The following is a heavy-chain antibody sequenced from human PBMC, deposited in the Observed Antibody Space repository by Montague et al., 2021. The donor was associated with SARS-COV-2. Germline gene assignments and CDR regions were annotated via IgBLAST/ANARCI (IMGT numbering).Heavy chain of an antibody. V-gene: IGHV4-4*07. J-gene: IGHJ2*01. CDR1: GEPISGFF. D-gene: IGHD3-22*01. CDR3: ARGTRYYYDSTYYFDL. CDR2: IYASGGT. Sequence: SETLSLTCSVSGEPISGFFRNWIRQPAGKGLEWIGRIYASGGTDYNPSXXSRVTMSVDTSKNQFSLKLSSVTAADTAVYFCARGTRYYYDSTYYFDLWGRGTLVTVSS.